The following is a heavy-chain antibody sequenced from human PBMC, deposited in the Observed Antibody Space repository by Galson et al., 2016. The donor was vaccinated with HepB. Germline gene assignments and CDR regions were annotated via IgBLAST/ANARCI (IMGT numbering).Heavy chain of an antibody. CDR3: ARASIVGATSGFDS. V-gene: IGHV3-74*01. J-gene: IGHJ4*02. CDR2: LTTDGRTT. Sequence: SLRLSCAASGFAFSSYWMRWVRQVPGKGLVWVSRLTTDGRTTNYADSVKGRRTISRDNAKNPLYLQMNSLRVEDTAVYYWARASIVGATSGFDSWGQGILVTVSS. D-gene: IGHD1-26*01. CDR1: GFAFSSYW.